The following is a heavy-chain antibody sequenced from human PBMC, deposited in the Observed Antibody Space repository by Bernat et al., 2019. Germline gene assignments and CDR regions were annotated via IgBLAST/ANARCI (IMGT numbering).Heavy chain of an antibody. J-gene: IGHJ2*01. D-gene: IGHD2-2*01. V-gene: IGHV3-23*01. CDR1: GFTFSTYA. Sequence: EVQLLESGGGSVQPGESLRLSCAASGFTFSTYAMTWVRQAPGKGLEWVSVIAGDGGGIHHADSVKGRFTISRDNSKNTLYLHMNSLRVEDTAVYYCAQYGTSSSVRYFDLWGRGTLVTVSS. CDR2: IAGDGGGI. CDR3: AQYGTSSSVRYFDL.